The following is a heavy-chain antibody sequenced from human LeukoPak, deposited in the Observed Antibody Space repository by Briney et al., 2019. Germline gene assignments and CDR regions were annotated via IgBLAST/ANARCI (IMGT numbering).Heavy chain of an antibody. D-gene: IGHD4-17*01. CDR1: RFTFSNYW. J-gene: IGHJ4*02. CDR3: ARAFGYGDYYYFDY. V-gene: IGHV3-21*01. CDR2: ISSSSSYI. Sequence: GGSLRLSCADSRFTFSNYWMSWVRQAPGKGLEWVSSISSSSSYIYYADSVKGRFTISRDNAKNSLYLQMNSLRAEDTAVYYFARAFGYGDYYYFDYWGQGTLVTVSS.